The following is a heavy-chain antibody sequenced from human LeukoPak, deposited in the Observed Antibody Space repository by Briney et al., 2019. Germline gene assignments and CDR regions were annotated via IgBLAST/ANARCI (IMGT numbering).Heavy chain of an antibody. D-gene: IGHD3-3*01. CDR3: AKGYDFWSGYYHDDAFDI. Sequence: GVYLRLSCAASGFTFSSYAMSWVRQAPGKGLEWVSAISGSGGSTYYADSVKGRFTISRDNSKNTLYLQMNSLRAEDTAVYYCAKGYDFWSGYYHDDAFDIWGQGTMVTVSS. V-gene: IGHV3-23*01. CDR1: GFTFSSYA. J-gene: IGHJ3*02. CDR2: ISGSGGST.